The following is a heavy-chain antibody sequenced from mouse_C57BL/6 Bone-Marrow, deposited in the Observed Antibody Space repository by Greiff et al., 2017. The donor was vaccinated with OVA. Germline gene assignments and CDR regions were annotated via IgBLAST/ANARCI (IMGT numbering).Heavy chain of an antibody. CDR3: ARCPIYPNLAMDY. J-gene: IGHJ4*01. V-gene: IGHV5-17*01. D-gene: IGHD2-1*01. Sequence: EVKLVESGGGLVKPGGSLKLSCAASGFTFSDYGMHWVRQAPEKGLEWVAYISSGSSTIYYADTVKGRFTISRDNAKNTLFLQMTSLRSEDTAMYYCARCPIYPNLAMDYWGQGTSVTVSS. CDR1: GFTFSDYG. CDR2: ISSGSSTI.